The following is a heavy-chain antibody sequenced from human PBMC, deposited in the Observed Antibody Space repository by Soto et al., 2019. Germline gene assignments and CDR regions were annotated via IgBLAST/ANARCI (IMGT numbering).Heavy chain of an antibody. CDR1: GFSLSTSGVG. V-gene: IGHV2-5*02. CDR3: AHRPYYCDYGGTFDY. D-gene: IGHD4-17*01. Sequence: QITLKESGPALVKPTQTLTLTCTFSGFSLSTSGVGLGWIRQPPGKALEWLAVIFWDDDKRYSPSLKSRLTITKDTSRNQVVLTMTNMDPVDTATYYCAHRPYYCDYGGTFDYWGQGTLVTVSS. CDR2: IFWDDDK. J-gene: IGHJ4*02.